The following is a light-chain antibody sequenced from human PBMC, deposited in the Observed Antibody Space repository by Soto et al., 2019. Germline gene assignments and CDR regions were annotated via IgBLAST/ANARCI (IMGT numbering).Light chain of an antibody. CDR2: GTS. V-gene: IGKV3-20*01. CDR3: QQYGSAPST. CDR1: QSVGSN. Sequence: EVVLTQSPGTLSLSPGEVATLSCRASQSVGSNLAWYQQKPGQAPGLLIYGTSSRATGIPDRFRGSGSGTDFTLTISRLEPEDFAVYYCQQYGSAPSTFGQGTRLEIK. J-gene: IGKJ5*01.